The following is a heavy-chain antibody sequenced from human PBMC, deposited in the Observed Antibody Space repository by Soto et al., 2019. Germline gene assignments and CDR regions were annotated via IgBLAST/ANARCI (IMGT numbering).Heavy chain of an antibody. CDR3: AKGGYNYGFLFDC. J-gene: IGHJ4*02. Sequence: TGGSLRLSCAASGFTFSTYAMSWVRQAPGKGLEWVSTIDNSGGITYYADSVKGRFTISRDNSKNTLYLQMNSLRAEDTAVYYCAKGGYNYGFLFDCWGQGTLVTVPQ. CDR2: IDNSGGIT. V-gene: IGHV3-23*05. D-gene: IGHD5-18*01. CDR1: GFTFSTYA.